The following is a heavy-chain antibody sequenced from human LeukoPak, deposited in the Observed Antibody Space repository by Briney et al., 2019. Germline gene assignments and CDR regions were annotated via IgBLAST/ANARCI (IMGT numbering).Heavy chain of an antibody. J-gene: IGHJ4*02. CDR1: GGTFSSYA. CDR2: IIPIFGTA. D-gene: IGHD1-14*01. V-gene: IGHV1-69*05. Sequence: SVKVSCKASGGTFSSYAISWVRQAPGHGLEWMGGIIPIFGTANYAQKFQGRVTITTDESTSTAYMELSSLRSEDTAVYYCARGETGTTSSVSPAYWGQGTLVTVSS. CDR3: ARGETGTTSSVSPAY.